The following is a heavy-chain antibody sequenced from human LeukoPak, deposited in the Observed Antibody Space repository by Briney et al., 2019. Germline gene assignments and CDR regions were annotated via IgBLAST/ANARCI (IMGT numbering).Heavy chain of an antibody. CDR1: GFTFSSYT. V-gene: IGHV3-21*06. CDR2: ISSGSSYI. CDR3: AREISVDY. D-gene: IGHD2/OR15-2a*01. J-gene: IGHJ4*02. Sequence: GRSLRLSCAASGFTFSSYTMNWVRQAPGRGLEWVSSISSGSSYIYYADSVKGRFTISRDNAKNSLYLQMDSLRAEDTAVYYCAREISVDYWGQGTLVTVSS.